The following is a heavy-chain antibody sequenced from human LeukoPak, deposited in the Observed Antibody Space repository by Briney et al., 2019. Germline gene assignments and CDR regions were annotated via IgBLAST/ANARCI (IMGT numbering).Heavy chain of an antibody. J-gene: IGHJ5*02. CDR1: GDSISSGGYY. CDR2: IYDSGRI. Sequence: TSETLSLTCTVSGDSISSGGYYWSWIRQHPGKGLEWIGYIYDSGRINYNPSLKSRVSMSIDTSKNQFSLKLSSVTAADTAVYYCARGIVAFIHNRFDPWGQGTLVTVSS. D-gene: IGHD2-15*01. V-gene: IGHV4-31*03. CDR3: ARGIVAFIHNRFDP.